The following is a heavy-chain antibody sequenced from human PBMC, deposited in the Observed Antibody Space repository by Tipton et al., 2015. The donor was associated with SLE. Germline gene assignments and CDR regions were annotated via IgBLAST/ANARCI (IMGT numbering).Heavy chain of an antibody. CDR1: GGSISSGGYY. Sequence: TLSLTCTVSGGSISSGGYYWSWIRQHPGKGLEWIGYIYNSGNTYYNPSLKSRLTISVDTSKNQFSLKLSSVTAADTAVYYCASPYCGPNCYGFEYWGQGIRVTVSS. CDR2: IYNSGNT. V-gene: IGHV4-31*03. J-gene: IGHJ4*02. CDR3: ASPYCGPNCYGFEY. D-gene: IGHD2-21*01.